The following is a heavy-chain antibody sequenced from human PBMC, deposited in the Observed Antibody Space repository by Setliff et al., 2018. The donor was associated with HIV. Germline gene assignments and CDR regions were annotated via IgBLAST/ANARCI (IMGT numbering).Heavy chain of an antibody. CDR2: INTNNGNP. CDR1: VSNYA. D-gene: IGHD4-17*01. J-gene: IGHJ4*02. CDR3: ARDDYANTDLDF. Sequence: GASVKVSCKAFVSNYALSWVRQAPGQGLEWMGWINTNNGNPTYAQGFTGRFVFSSDTSVRTAYLQIVGLKTEDTAVYFCARDDYANTDLDFWGPGTLVTVSS. V-gene: IGHV7-4-1*01.